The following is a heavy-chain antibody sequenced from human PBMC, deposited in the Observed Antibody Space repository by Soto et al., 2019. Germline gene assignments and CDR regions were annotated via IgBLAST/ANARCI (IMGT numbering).Heavy chain of an antibody. J-gene: IGHJ6*02. Sequence: QVPLVESGGGVVQPGRSLRLSCAASGFTFSSYGMHWVRQAPGKGLEWVAVISHDGSNKYFADSVKGRFTISRDNSQKPWNWQRTGLRAKDRPVNYCGNHLLPVVGSFPGRAVWGQGTRVP. V-gene: IGHV3-30*03. CDR2: ISHDGSNK. CDR1: GFTFSSYG. CDR3: GNHLLPVVGSFPGRAV. D-gene: IGHD6-19*01.